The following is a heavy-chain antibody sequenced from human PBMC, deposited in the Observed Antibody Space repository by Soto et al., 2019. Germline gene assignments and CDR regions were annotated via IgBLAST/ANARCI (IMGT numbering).Heavy chain of an antibody. Sequence: EVQLVESGGGLVKPGGSLRLSCAGSEFPFSDYTMTWVRQAPGKGLEWVSSISRRSVYIYYADSAKGRFTISRDNAKNSLSLLMNSLKAEDTAVYYCARDRRTKGYCSSSSCYASDSWGQGTLVTVSS. V-gene: IGHV3-21*02. CDR2: ISRRSVYI. D-gene: IGHD2-2*01. CDR3: ARDRRTKGYCSSSSCYASDS. J-gene: IGHJ4*02. CDR1: EFPFSDYT.